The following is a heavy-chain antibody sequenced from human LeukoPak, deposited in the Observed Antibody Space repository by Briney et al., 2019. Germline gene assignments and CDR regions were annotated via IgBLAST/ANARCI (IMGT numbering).Heavy chain of an antibody. CDR2: INHSGST. CDR3: ARGVRWLYYYYYGMDV. V-gene: IGHV4-34*01. Sequence: SETLSLTCAVYGGSFSGYYWSWIRQPPGKGLEWIGEINHSGSTNYNPSLKSRVTISVDTSKNQFSLKLSSVTAADTAVYYCARGVRWLYYYYYGMDVWGQGTTVTVSS. J-gene: IGHJ6*02. D-gene: IGHD5-12*01. CDR1: GGSFSGYY.